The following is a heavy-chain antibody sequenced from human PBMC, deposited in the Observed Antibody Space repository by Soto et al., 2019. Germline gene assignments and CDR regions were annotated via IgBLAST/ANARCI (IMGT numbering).Heavy chain of an antibody. Sequence: PSETLSLTCAVYGGSFSGYYWSWIRQPPGKGLEWIGEINHSGSTNYNPSLKSRVTISVDTSKNQFSLKLSSVTAADTAVYYCARGGHIWGSYRKSFDYWGQGTLVTVSS. CDR1: GGSFSGYY. CDR3: ARGGHIWGSYRKSFDY. V-gene: IGHV4-34*01. J-gene: IGHJ4*02. D-gene: IGHD3-16*02. CDR2: INHSGST.